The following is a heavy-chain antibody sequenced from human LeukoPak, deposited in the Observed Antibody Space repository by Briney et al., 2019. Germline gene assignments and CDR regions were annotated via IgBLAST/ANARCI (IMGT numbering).Heavy chain of an antibody. CDR2: IIPILGIA. V-gene: IGHV1-69*04. CDR1: GGTFSSYA. CDR3: ARDGGLLWFGELFDY. D-gene: IGHD3-10*01. Sequence: SVKVSCKASGGTFSSYAISWVRQAPGQGLEWLGRIIPILGIANYAQKFQGRVTITADKSTSTAYMELSSLRSEDTAVYYCARDGGLLWFGELFDYWGQGTLVTVSS. J-gene: IGHJ4*02.